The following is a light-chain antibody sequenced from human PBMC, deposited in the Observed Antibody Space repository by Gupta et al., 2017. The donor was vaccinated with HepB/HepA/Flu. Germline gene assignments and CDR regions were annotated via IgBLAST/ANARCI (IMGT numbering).Light chain of an antibody. J-gene: IGKJ3*01. CDR2: WAS. CDR3: QQYYSTPFP. V-gene: IGKV4-1*01. CDR1: QSVLYSSNNKNY. Sequence: DIVMTQGADSRAGSLVERATINCKSSQSVLYSSNNKNYLAWYQHKPGQPPKLLIYWASTRESGVPDRFSGSVSGTDFTLTISRLQAEDVAVYYCQQYYSTPFPFGPGTKVDIK.